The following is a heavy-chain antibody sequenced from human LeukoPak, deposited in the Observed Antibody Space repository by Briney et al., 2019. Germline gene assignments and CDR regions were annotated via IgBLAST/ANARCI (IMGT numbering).Heavy chain of an antibody. J-gene: IGHJ4*02. CDR1: GFTFSSYG. CDR3: AKEKDYGDYVVDY. CDR2: ISYDGSNK. Sequence: GGSLRLSCAASGFTFSSYGMHWVRQAPGKGLEWVAVISYDGSNKYYADSVKGRFTISRDNSKNTLYLQMNSLRAEDTAVYYCAKEKDYGDYVVDYWGQGTLVTVSS. D-gene: IGHD4-17*01. V-gene: IGHV3-30*18.